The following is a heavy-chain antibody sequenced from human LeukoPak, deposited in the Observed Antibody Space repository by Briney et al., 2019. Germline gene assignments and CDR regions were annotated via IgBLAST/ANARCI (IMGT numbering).Heavy chain of an antibody. CDR2: ISIIGSTI. V-gene: IGHV3-48*03. J-gene: IGHJ6*04. CDR3: AELGITMIGGV. D-gene: IGHD3-10*02. CDR1: GFTFSSYE. Sequence: GGSLRLSCAASGFTFSSYEMNWVRQAAGKGLDWVSYISIIGSTIYYADSVKGPFTTSRDNAKNSLYLQMNSLRAEDTAVYYCAELGITMIGGVCGKATTVTIPS.